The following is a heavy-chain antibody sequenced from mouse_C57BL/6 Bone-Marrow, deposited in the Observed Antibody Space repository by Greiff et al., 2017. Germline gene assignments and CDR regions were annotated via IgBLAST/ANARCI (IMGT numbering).Heavy chain of an antibody. D-gene: IGHD1-2*01. J-gene: IGHJ4*01. CDR1: GFTFSDYG. V-gene: IGHV5-17*01. CDR2: ISSGSSTI. CDR3: ARGYSMDY. Sequence: EVMLVESRGGLVKPGGSLKLSCAASGFTFSDYGMHWVRQAPEKGLEWVAYISSGSSTIYYADTVKGRFTISRDNAKNTLFLQMTSLRSEDTAMYYCARGYSMDYWGQGTSVTVSS.